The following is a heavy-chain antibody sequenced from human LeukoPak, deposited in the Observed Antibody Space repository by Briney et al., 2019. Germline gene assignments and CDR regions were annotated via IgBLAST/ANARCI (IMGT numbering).Heavy chain of an antibody. CDR3: ARHPSGNSNSWSDY. D-gene: IGHD2/OR15-2a*01. CDR2: IYPGDSDT. J-gene: IGHJ4*02. Sequence: GESLKISCKGSGYTFTNYWIAWVRQMPGKGLEWMGIIYPGDSDTRYSPSFHGQVTLSVDKSISTAYLQWSSLEASDAAMYYCARHPSGNSNSWSDYWGQGTLVTVSS. V-gene: IGHV5-51*01. CDR1: GYTFTNYW.